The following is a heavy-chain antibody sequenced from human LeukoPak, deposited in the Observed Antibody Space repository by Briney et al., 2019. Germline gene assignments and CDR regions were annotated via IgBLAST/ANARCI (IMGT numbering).Heavy chain of an antibody. D-gene: IGHD3-3*01. Sequence: PSETLTLTCAVYGGSFSGYYWSWSRQPPGKGLEWIGEINHSGSTNYNPPLKSRVTISVDTSKNQFSLKLSSVTAADTAVYYCARDSGVDAHIDYWGQGTLVTVSA. CDR2: INHSGST. CDR3: ARDSGVDAHIDY. V-gene: IGHV4-34*01. J-gene: IGHJ4*02. CDR1: GGSFSGYY.